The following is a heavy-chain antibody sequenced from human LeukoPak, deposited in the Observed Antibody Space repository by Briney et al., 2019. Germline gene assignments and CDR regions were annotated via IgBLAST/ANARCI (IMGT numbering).Heavy chain of an antibody. CDR3: ARFVPAARYFQH. J-gene: IGHJ1*01. CDR1: GGSISSGGYY. Sequence: QTLSLTCTVSGGSISSGGYYWSWIRQPPGKGLEWIGYIYHSGSTYYNPSLKSRVTISVDRSKNQFSLKLSSVTAADTAVFYCARFVPAARYFQHWGQGTLVTVSS. CDR2: IYHSGST. D-gene: IGHD6-6*01. V-gene: IGHV4-30-2*01.